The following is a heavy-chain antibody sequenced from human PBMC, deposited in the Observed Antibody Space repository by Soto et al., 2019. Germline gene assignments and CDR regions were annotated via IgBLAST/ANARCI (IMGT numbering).Heavy chain of an antibody. CDR3: ARSVFP. Sequence: SETLSLTCTVSGGSITSGGYYWSWIRQHPGKGLEWIGYIYYSGFTYYNPSLKIRVTISVDTSKNQFSLKLSSVTAADTVVYYCARSVFPWGQGTLVTSPQ. V-gene: IGHV4-31*03. CDR2: IYYSGFT. J-gene: IGHJ5*02. CDR1: GGSITSGGYY.